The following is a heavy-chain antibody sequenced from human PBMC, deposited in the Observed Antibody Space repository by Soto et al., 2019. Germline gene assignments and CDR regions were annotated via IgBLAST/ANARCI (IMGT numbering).Heavy chain of an antibody. Sequence: GASVKVSCKASGYTFTSYYMHWVRQAPGQGLEWMGIINPSGGSTSYAQKFQGRVTMTRDTSTSTVYLELSSLRSEDTAVYYCARQACGYSSSGHGWFDPWGQGTLVTVS. V-gene: IGHV1-46*01. D-gene: IGHD6-13*01. CDR1: GYTFTSYY. J-gene: IGHJ5*02. CDR3: ARQACGYSSSGHGWFDP. CDR2: INPSGGST.